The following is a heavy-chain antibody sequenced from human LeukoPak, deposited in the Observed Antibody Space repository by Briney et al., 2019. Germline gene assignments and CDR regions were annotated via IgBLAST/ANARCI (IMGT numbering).Heavy chain of an antibody. CDR2: IYHSGST. Sequence: SETLSLTCTVSGGSISSYYWSWIRQPPGKGLEGIGYIYHSGSTNYNPSLKSRVTISVDTSKNQFSLKLSSVTAADTAVYYCASGGSSSGWFSIDYWGQGTLVTVSS. CDR3: ASGGSSSGWFSIDY. V-gene: IGHV4-59*01. CDR1: GGSISSYY. D-gene: IGHD6-19*01. J-gene: IGHJ4*02.